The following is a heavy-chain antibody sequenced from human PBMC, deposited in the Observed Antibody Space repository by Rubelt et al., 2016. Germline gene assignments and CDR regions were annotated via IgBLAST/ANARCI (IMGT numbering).Heavy chain of an antibody. CDR3: AWGPRIAVAGRDTLYFDY. D-gene: IGHD6-19*01. CDR1: GGSISRYY. J-gene: IGHJ4*02. Sequence: QVQLQESGPGLVKPSETLSLTCTVSGGSISRYYWSWIRQPPGKGLEWIGYIYYSGSTNYNPSLKSRVTISVDTSKNQFSLKLRSVTVADTAVYYCAWGPRIAVAGRDTLYFDYWGQGTLVTVSS. V-gene: IGHV4-59*01. CDR2: IYYSGST.